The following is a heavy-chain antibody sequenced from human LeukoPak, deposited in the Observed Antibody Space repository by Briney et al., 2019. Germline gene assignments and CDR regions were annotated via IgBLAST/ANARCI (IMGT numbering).Heavy chain of an antibody. D-gene: IGHD4-17*01. CDR1: GFTFSSYA. Sequence: GGSLRLSCAASGFTFSSYAMHWVRQVPGKGLEWVAVISYDGSNKYYADSVKGRFTISRDNSKNTLYLQMNSLRAEDAAVYYCARDSDYGDYVESGMDVWGQGTTVTVSS. CDR3: ARDSDYGDYVESGMDV. V-gene: IGHV3-30-3*01. J-gene: IGHJ6*02. CDR2: ISYDGSNK.